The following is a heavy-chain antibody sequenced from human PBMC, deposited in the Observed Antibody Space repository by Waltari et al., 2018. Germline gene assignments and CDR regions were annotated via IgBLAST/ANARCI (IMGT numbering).Heavy chain of an antibody. V-gene: IGHV3-64*01. J-gene: IGHJ5*01. CDR1: GFTFSDYS. Sequence: EVQLVESGGGLVPPGGSLRLSCAASGFTFSDYSMHWVRQAPGKGLEYVSGISSNGATTYYAKSVKGRFSISRDNSKNTLYLQMGSLRPEDMAVYFCARLLGETTGWSDSWGQGALVTVSS. CDR3: ARLLGETTGWSDS. D-gene: IGHD1-26*01. CDR2: ISSNGATT.